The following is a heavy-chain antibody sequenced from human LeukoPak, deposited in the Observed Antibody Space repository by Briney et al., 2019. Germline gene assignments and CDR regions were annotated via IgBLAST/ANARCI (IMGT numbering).Heavy chain of an antibody. D-gene: IGHD6-19*01. J-gene: IGHJ5*02. CDR3: AREAVAGLYNWFDP. CDR2: ISSSSSYL. V-gene: IGHV3-21*01. Sequence: GGSLRLSCAASGFTFSSYSMNWVRQAPGKGLEWVSSISSSSSYLYYADSVKGRFTISRDNAKNSLYLQMNSLRAEDTAVYYCAREAVAGLYNWFDPWGQGTLVTVSS. CDR1: GFTFSSYS.